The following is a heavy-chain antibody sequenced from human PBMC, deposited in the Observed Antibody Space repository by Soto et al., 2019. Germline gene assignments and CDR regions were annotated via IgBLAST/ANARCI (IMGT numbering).Heavy chain of an antibody. J-gene: IGHJ6*02. CDR2: IYHSGST. V-gene: IGHV4-4*02. D-gene: IGHD6-13*01. Sequence: QVQLQESGPGLVKPSGTLSLTCAVSGGSISSSNWWSWVRQPPGKGLEWIGEIYHSGSTNYNPSLKSRVTISVDKSKNQFSLKLSSVAAADTAVYYCARASFEPKQHHYYYYGMDVWGQGTTVTVSS. CDR3: ARASFEPKQHHYYYYGMDV. CDR1: GGSISSSNW.